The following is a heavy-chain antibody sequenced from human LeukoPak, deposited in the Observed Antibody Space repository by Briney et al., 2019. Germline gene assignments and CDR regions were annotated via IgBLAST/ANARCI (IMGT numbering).Heavy chain of an antibody. D-gene: IGHD2-15*01. CDR1: GGSVSSGSYY. V-gene: IGHV4-61*01. J-gene: IGHJ4*02. Sequence: AETLSLTCTVSGGSVSSGSYYWSWIRQPPGKGLEWNGYIYYSGSTNYNPPLKSRVTISVDTSKNQFSLKLSSVTAADTAVYYCARDHANCSGGSCYLGKFDYWGQGTLVTVSS. CDR3: ARDHANCSGGSCYLGKFDY. CDR2: IYYSGST.